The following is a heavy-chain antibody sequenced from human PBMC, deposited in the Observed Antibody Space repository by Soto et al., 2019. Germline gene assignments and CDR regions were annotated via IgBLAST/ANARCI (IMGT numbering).Heavy chain of an antibody. V-gene: IGHV3-43*01. J-gene: IGHJ4*02. Sequence: EVQLVESGGVVVQPGGSLRLSCADSGFTFDDYTMHWVRQAPGKGLEWVSLISWDGGSTYYADSVKDRFTISRDNSKNFLYLQMNSLRTEDTALYYCAKDNSRYSYGQNYFDYWGQGTLVTFSS. CDR1: GFTFDDYT. CDR2: ISWDGGST. D-gene: IGHD5-18*01. CDR3: AKDNSRYSYGQNYFDY.